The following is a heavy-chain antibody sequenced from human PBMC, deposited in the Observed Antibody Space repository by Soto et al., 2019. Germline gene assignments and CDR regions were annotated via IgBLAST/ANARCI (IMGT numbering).Heavy chain of an antibody. D-gene: IGHD3-10*01. CDR1: GITFINSA. Sequence: ASVKVSCKTSGITFINSAVQWVRQARGQRPEWIGWIAVGSGNTNYAQKFQGGVTITRDMSTTTAYMELSSLRSEDTALYYCAADPFYYGSGDFTPQRFDPWGQGTLVTVSS. CDR2: IAVGSGNT. CDR3: AADPFYYGSGDFTPQRFDP. V-gene: IGHV1-58*01. J-gene: IGHJ5*01.